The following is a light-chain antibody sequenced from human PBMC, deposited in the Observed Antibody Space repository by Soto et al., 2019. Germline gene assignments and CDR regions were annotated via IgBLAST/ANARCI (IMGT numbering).Light chain of an antibody. J-gene: IGLJ2*01. Sequence: QSALTQPASVSGSPGQSITISCTGTSSYVGAYDCVSWYQHYPGKAPKLVTFDVTHRPPGISDRFSGSKSANTASLTISGLQAEDEAFYYCSSYTTRSTLGFGGGTKLTVL. CDR2: DVT. CDR3: SSYTTRSTLG. CDR1: SSYVGAYDC. V-gene: IGLV2-14*01.